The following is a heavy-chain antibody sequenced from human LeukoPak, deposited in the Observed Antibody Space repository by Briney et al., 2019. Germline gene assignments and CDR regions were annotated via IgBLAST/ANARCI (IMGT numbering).Heavy chain of an antibody. Sequence: ASVKVSCKASGYTFTSYYMHWVRQAPGQGLEWMGIINPSGGSTSYAQKFQGRVTMTRDTSTSTVYMELSSLRSEDTAVYYCARDPNPITIFGVVTPGPFDYWGQGTLVTVSS. J-gene: IGHJ4*02. CDR1: GYTFTSYY. V-gene: IGHV1-46*01. CDR2: INPSGGST. CDR3: ARDPNPITIFGVVTPGPFDY. D-gene: IGHD3-3*01.